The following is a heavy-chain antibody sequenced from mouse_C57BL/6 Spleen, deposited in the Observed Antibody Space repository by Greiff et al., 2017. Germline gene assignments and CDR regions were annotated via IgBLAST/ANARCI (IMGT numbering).Heavy chain of an antibody. Sequence: QVQLKQSGAELVKPGASVKISCKASGYTFTDYYINWVKQRPGQGLEWIGKIGPGSGSTYYNEKFKGKATLTADKSSSTAYMQLSSLTSEDSAVYFCARKGIYYGNYRYAMDYWGQGTSVTVSS. V-gene: IGHV1-77*01. CDR2: IGPGSGST. CDR3: ARKGIYYGNYRYAMDY. CDR1: GYTFTDYY. J-gene: IGHJ4*01. D-gene: IGHD2-1*01.